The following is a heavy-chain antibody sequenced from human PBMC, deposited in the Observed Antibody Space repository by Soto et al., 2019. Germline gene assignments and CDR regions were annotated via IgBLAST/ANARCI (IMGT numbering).Heavy chain of an antibody. J-gene: IGHJ5*01. Sequence: PSETLSLTCTVSGGSISDDSDWSCIRQTPGKGLEWIGYIYHTGNTYYNPSLRSRVSISVDKSKSQFSLKLISVTAADTAVYFCARDEYQLLSSVSWFDSWGQGTLVIVSS. CDR3: ARDEYQLLSSVSWFDS. D-gene: IGHD2-2*01. V-gene: IGHV4-30-4*01. CDR1: GGSISDDSD. CDR2: IYHTGNT.